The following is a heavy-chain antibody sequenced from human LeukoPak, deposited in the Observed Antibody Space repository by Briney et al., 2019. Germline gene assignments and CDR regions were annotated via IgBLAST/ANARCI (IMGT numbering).Heavy chain of an antibody. CDR2: INPNSGGT. Sequence: ASVKVSCKASGYTFTGYYMHWVRQAPGQGLEWMGWINPNSGGTNYAQKFQGRVTMTRDTSISTAYMELSRLRSDDTAVYYCAREHVLAEFFDYWGQGTLVTVSS. V-gene: IGHV1-2*02. CDR1: GYTFTGYY. D-gene: IGHD3-16*01. J-gene: IGHJ4*02. CDR3: AREHVLAEFFDY.